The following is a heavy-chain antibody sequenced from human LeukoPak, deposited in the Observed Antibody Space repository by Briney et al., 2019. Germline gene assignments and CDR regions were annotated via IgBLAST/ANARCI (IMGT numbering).Heavy chain of an antibody. D-gene: IGHD3-10*01. V-gene: IGHV4-4*07. J-gene: IGHJ4*02. CDR3: ARLFILYYGSGSFEDY. Sequence: PSETLSLTCTVSGGSISSYYWSWIRQPAGKGLEWIGRIYTSGSTNYNPSLKSRVTMSVDTSKNQFSLKLSSVTAADTAVYYCARLFILYYGSGSFEDYWGQGTLVTVSS. CDR2: IYTSGST. CDR1: GGSISSYY.